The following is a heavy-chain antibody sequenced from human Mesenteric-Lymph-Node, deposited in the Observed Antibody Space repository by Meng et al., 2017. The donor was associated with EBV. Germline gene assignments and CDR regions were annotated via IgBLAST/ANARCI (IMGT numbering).Heavy chain of an antibody. CDR1: GFSLSTRGVG. V-gene: IGHV2-5*02. CDR2: FYWDDEK. D-gene: IGHD5-24*01. CDR3: AHRLDGYNYIDY. J-gene: IGHJ4*02. Sequence: LLKPPQTLTLTCTFSGFSLSTRGVGVGWIRQPPGKALEWLALFYWDDEKRYSPSMKSRLTITKTTSKNQLVLTMTDMDPVDTATYYCAHRLDGYNYIDYWGQGTLVTVSS.